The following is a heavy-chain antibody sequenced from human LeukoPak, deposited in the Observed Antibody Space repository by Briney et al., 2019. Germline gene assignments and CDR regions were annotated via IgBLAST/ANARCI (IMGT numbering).Heavy chain of an antibody. CDR2: IYYSGST. CDR1: GGSISSYY. D-gene: IGHD5-24*01. V-gene: IGHV4-59*01. J-gene: IGHJ5*02. Sequence: PSETLSLTCTVYGGSISSYYWSWIRQPPGKGLEWIGYIYYSGSTNYNPSLKSRVTISVDTSKNQFSLKLSSVTAADTAVYYCAREGMATIQAWGQGTLVTVSS. CDR3: AREGMATIQA.